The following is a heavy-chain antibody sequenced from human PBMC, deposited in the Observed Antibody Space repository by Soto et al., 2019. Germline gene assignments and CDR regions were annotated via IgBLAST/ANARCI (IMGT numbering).Heavy chain of an antibody. CDR3: ARNYYDSSGYYYGMDV. CDR2: ISYDGSNK. V-gene: IGHV3-30-3*01. CDR1: GFTFSSYA. J-gene: IGHJ6*02. D-gene: IGHD3-22*01. Sequence: GGSLRLSCAASGFTFSSYAMHWVRQAPGKGLEWVAVISYDGSNKYYADSVKGRFTISRDNSKNTLYLQMNSLRAEDTAVYYCARNYYDSSGYYYGMDVWGQGTTVTVSS.